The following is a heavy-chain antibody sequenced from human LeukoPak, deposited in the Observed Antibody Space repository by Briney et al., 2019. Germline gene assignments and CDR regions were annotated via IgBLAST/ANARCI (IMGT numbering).Heavy chain of an antibody. Sequence: GGSLRLSCAASGLTFSSYGMSWVRQTPGKGLEWVSAISASGTGTYFADSVKGRFTISRDNSKNTLYLQMNSLRAEDTAVYYCAKLSTSPYYFDYWGQGTLVTVSS. D-gene: IGHD2-2*01. CDR2: ISASGTGT. J-gene: IGHJ4*02. CDR1: GLTFSSYG. CDR3: AKLSTSPYYFDY. V-gene: IGHV3-23*01.